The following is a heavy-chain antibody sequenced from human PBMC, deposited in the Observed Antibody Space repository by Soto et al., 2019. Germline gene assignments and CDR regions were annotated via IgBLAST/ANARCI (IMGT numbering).Heavy chain of an antibody. Sequence: SETLSLTCTVSGGSISSGGYYWSWIRQHPGKGLEWIGYIYYSVSTYYNPSLKSRVTISVDTSKNQFSLKLSSVTAADTAVYYCARESPAAGYRHFDYWGQGTLVTVSS. V-gene: IGHV4-31*03. J-gene: IGHJ4*02. CDR2: IYYSVST. CDR1: GGSISSGGYY. CDR3: ARESPAAGYRHFDY. D-gene: IGHD2-2*01.